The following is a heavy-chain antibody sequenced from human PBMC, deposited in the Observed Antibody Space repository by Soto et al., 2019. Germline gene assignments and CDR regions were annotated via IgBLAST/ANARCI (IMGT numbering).Heavy chain of an antibody. CDR1: GGSISSGYYY. J-gene: IGHJ4*02. Sequence: QVQLQESGPGLVKPSQTLSLTCTVSGGSISSGYYYWSWIRQPPGKGLEWIGYIYSSGKTYYNPSLKSRLTMSVDTSKNQFSRKRSSVTAADTAVYYCARDEGYYYGSGWGQGTLVTVSS. D-gene: IGHD3-10*01. CDR3: ARDEGYYYGSG. V-gene: IGHV4-30-4*01. CDR2: IYSSGKT.